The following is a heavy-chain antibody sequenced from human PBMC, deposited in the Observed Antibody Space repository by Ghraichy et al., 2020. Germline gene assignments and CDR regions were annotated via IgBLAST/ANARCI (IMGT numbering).Heavy chain of an antibody. Sequence: SETLSLTCTVYGGSFSGYYWSWIRQPPGKGLEWIGEINHSGSTNYNPSLKSRVTISVDTSKNQFSLKLSSVTAADTAVYYCARLPPLIGTSGFDYWGQGTLVTVSS. CDR3: ARLPPLIGTSGFDY. D-gene: IGHD1-1*01. V-gene: IGHV4-34*01. CDR1: GGSFSGYY. CDR2: INHSGST. J-gene: IGHJ4*02.